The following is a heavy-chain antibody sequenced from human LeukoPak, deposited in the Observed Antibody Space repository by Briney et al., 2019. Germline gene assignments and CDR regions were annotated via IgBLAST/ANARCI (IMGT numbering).Heavy chain of an antibody. J-gene: IGHJ3*02. V-gene: IGHV4-59*01. CDR3: ARDQLLVPRAIDI. D-gene: IGHD6-13*01. CDR2: IYYSGST. Sequence: PSETLSLTCTVSGGSISNYYWSWIRQPPGKGLEWIGYIYYSGSTNYNPSLKSRVTISVDTSKNQLSLKVSSVTAADTAMYYCARDQLLVPRAIDIWGQGTMVTVSS. CDR1: GGSISNYY.